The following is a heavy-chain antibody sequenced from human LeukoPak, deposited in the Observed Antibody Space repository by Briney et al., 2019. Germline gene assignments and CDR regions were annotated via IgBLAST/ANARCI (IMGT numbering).Heavy chain of an antibody. V-gene: IGHV3-33*01. CDR2: IWYDGSNK. CDR3: ARDPSSYGDYPTFDY. CDR1: GFTFSNYG. D-gene: IGHD4-17*01. J-gene: IGHJ4*02. Sequence: PGRSLRLSCAASGFTFSNYGMHWVRQAPGKGLEWVAVIWYDGSNKYYADSVKGRFTISRDNSKNTLYLQMNSLRAEDTAVYYCARDPSSYGDYPTFDYWGQGTLVTVSS.